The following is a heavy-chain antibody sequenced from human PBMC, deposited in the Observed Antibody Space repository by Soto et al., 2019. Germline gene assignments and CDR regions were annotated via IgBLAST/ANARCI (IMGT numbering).Heavy chain of an antibody. CDR2: INPSGGST. J-gene: IGHJ6*02. CDR3: ARDNTIFGVVITGADYYYYGMDV. D-gene: IGHD3-3*01. CDR1: GYTFTSYY. Sequence: ASVKVSCKASGYTFTSYYMHWVRQAPGQGLEWMGIINPSGGSTSYAQKFQGRVTMTRDTSTSTVYMELSSLRSEDTAVYYCARDNTIFGVVITGADYYYYGMDVWCQGTTVTVSS. V-gene: IGHV1-46*01.